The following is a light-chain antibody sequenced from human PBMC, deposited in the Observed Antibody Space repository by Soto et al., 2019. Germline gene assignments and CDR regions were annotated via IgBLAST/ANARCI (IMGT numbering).Light chain of an antibody. V-gene: IGKV3-11*01. CDR3: QQRSNWPLT. CDR2: DAS. CDR1: QSVSSY. Sequence: EIVLTQSRATLSLSPGERATLSCRASQSVSSYLAWYQQKPGQAPRLLNYDASNRATGIPARFSGSGSGTNFTLTISSLEPEDFAVYYGQQRSNWPLTFGGGTKVEIK. J-gene: IGKJ4*01.